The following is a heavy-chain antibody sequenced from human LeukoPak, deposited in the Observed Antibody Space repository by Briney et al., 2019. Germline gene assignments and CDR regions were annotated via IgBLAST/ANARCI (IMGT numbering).Heavy chain of an antibody. V-gene: IGHV3-23*01. CDR3: AKDRPIDYYGSGSHDY. D-gene: IGHD3-10*01. CDR2: ISGSGGST. CDR1: GFTFSSYA. Sequence: GSLRLSCAASGFTFSSYAMSWVRQAPGKGLEWVSAISGSGGSTYYADSVKGRFTISSDNSKNTLYLQMNSLRAEDTAGYYCAKDRPIDYYGSGSHDYWGQGTLVTVSS. J-gene: IGHJ4*02.